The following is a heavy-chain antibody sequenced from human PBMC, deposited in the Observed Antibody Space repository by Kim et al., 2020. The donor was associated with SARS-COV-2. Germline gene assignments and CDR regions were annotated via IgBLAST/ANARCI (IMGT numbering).Heavy chain of an antibody. CDR3: TADSFDYSSSWYFDC. CDR1: GFTFTNAW. Sequence: GGSLRLSCATSGFTFTNAWMTWVRQAPGKGLEWVGHIKSKTDGETTDYAAPVKGRFTISRDDSKNKLYLQMNSLKPEDTAVYYCTADSFDYSSSWYFDCWGQGTLVTVSS. CDR2: IKSKTDGETT. J-gene: IGHJ4*02. D-gene: IGHD6-13*01. V-gene: IGHV3-15*01.